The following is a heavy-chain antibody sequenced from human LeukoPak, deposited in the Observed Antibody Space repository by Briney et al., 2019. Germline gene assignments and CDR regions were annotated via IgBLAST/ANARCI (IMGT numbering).Heavy chain of an antibody. CDR3: VRDFKDLGV. CDR1: GFTFSNYW. CDR2: IKFDGSDT. J-gene: IGHJ4*02. Sequence: RGSLRLSCAASGFTFSNYWMHWVRQVPGKGPVWVAAIKFDGSDTAYADSVKGRFTISRDNAKNMLYLQMYSLRVEDMAVYYCVRDFKDLGVWGQGTLVTVSS. V-gene: IGHV3-74*03. D-gene: IGHD3-16*01.